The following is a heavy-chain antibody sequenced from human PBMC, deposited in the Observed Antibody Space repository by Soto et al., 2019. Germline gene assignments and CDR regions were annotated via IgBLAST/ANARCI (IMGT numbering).Heavy chain of an antibody. D-gene: IGHD2-21*01. J-gene: IGHJ4*01. Sequence: PGGSLRFSCAASGFTFSNYGMHWVRQAPGKGLEWVAVIWYDGNNKYYADSVKGRFTISRDSSNNTLYVQMTSLRAEDTAVYYCARGLHSLFDYWGQGTLVTVSS. CDR3: ARGLHSLFDY. CDR2: IWYDGNNK. V-gene: IGHV3-33*01. CDR1: GFTFSNYG.